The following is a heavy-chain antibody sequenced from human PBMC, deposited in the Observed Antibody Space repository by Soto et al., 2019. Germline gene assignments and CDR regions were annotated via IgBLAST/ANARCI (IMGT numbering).Heavy chain of an antibody. D-gene: IGHD2-15*01. J-gene: IGHJ5*02. V-gene: IGHV1-46*01. CDR2: INPSGGST. CDR3: ARELRRTIVVVVAATRWFDP. CDR1: GYTFTSYY. Sequence: ASVKVSCKASGYTFTSYYIHWVRQAPGQGLEWMGIINPSGGSTTYAQKFQGRVTMTRDTSTSTVYMELSSLRSEDTAVYYCARELRRTIVVVVAATRWFDPWGQGTLVTVSS.